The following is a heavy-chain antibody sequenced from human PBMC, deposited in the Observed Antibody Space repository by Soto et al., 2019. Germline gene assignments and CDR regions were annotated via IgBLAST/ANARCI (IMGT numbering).Heavy chain of an antibody. J-gene: IGHJ4*02. CDR1: GYNFDKYG. CDR3: GRVLSGSYFDDSDF. Sequence: QIQLVQSGAEVKKPGASLKVSCKASGYNFDKYGIISVRQSRGQGLEWWGWISAFNGNTNQAPKFQGRLTMTTDTSTNTAHMELKSLTSDDTDVYYCGRVLSGSYFDDSDFWGQGTLVTVSS. D-gene: IGHD1-26*01. V-gene: IGHV1-18*01. CDR2: ISAFNGNT.